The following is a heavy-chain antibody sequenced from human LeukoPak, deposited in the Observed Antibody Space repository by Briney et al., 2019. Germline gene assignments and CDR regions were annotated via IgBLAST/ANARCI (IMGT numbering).Heavy chain of an antibody. CDR2: IDPRGGIT. Sequence: ASVKVSCKASGFTFTSYYIHWVRQAPGLGLEWMGIIDPRGGITDYAQYAQKFQGRVTMTRDMSTSTVYMEVSSLTSEDTAVYFCARHPMAGLEHMDVWGKGTTVTVSS. J-gene: IGHJ6*03. CDR1: GFTFTSYY. CDR3: ARHPMAGLEHMDV. D-gene: IGHD1-1*01. V-gene: IGHV1-46*01.